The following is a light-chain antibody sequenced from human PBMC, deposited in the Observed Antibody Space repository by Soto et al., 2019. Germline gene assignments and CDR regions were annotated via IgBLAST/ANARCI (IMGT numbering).Light chain of an antibody. CDR3: QQLNTYPVT. CDR1: QGISRY. CDR2: AAS. J-gene: IGKJ4*01. V-gene: IGKV1-9*01. Sequence: IQLTQSPSSLSASVGDSVTITCRASQGISRYLSWYQQKPGRAPKLLISAASTLQSGVPARFSGSGSGTAFPLSITRLQPEDFATYYCQQLNTYPVTFGGGTKVEIK.